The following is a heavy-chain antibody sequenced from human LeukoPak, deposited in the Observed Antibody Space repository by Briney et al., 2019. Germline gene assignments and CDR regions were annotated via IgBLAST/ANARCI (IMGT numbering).Heavy chain of an antibody. CDR3: ARASNYYDSSGYYPDY. CDR2: ISAYNGNT. V-gene: IGHV1-18*01. Sequence: ASVKVSCKASGYTFTSYGTSWVRQAPGQGLEWMGWISAYNGNTNYAQKLQGRVTMTTDTSTSTAYMELRSLRSDDTAVYYCARASNYYDSSGYYPDYWGQGTLVTVSS. CDR1: GYTFTSYG. D-gene: IGHD3-22*01. J-gene: IGHJ4*02.